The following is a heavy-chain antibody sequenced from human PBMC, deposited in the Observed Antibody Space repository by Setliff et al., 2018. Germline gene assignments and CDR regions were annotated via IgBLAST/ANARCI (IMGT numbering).Heavy chain of an antibody. CDR1: GFTFSNHG. CDR2: INSWGTTK. D-gene: IGHD1-7*01. J-gene: IGHJ5*02. Sequence: PGGSLRLSCAVSGFTFSNHGMNWVRQAPGKGLEWVSYINSWGTTKYYADSVKGRFTISRDNAKNSLYLDLNSLRGEDMGVYYCARDQFRNSGGLYSWGQGTLVTVSS. V-gene: IGHV3-48*03. CDR3: ARDQFRNSGGLYS.